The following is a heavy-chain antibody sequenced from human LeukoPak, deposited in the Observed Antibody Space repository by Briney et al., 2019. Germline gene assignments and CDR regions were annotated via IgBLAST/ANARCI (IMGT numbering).Heavy chain of an antibody. CDR2: IIPIFGTA. Sequence: ASVKVSCKASGYTFTSYDINWVRQATGQGLEWMGGIIPIFGTANYAQKFQGRVTITTDESTSTAYMELSSLRSEDTAVYYCARDGRTVRAVRGVIGSWFDPWGQGTLVTVSS. CDR3: ARDGRTVRAVRGVIGSWFDP. D-gene: IGHD3-10*01. CDR1: GYTFTSYD. V-gene: IGHV1-69*05. J-gene: IGHJ5*02.